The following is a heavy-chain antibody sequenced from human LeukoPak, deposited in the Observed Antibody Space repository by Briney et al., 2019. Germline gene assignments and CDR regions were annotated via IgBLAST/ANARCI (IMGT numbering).Heavy chain of an antibody. Sequence: SGGSLRLSCAASAFTFSSYDMHWVRHATGKGLEWVSAIGTAGDTYYPGSVNGRFTISRENAKNSFYLQMNSLRAGDTAVYYCARGYILRDSPRPELYFDYWGQGTLVTVSS. J-gene: IGHJ4*02. V-gene: IGHV3-13*01. D-gene: IGHD3-16*02. CDR3: ARGYILRDSPRPELYFDY. CDR1: AFTFSSYD. CDR2: IGTAGDT.